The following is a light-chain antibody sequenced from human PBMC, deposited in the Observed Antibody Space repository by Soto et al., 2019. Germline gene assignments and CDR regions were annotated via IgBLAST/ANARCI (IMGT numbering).Light chain of an antibody. CDR1: QSMNTY. CDR2: AAS. V-gene: IGKV1-39*01. J-gene: IGKJ2*01. Sequence: DIQMTQSPSSLSASVGDRVTITCRASQSMNTYLNWYQQKLGKAPKVLIYAASSLQSGVPSRFSGSGSGTVFTLTISSLQPEDSATYYYQQSYITPYTFGQGTKLEIK. CDR3: QQSYITPYT.